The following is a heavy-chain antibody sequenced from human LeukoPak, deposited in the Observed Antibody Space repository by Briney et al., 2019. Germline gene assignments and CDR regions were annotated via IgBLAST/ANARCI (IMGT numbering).Heavy chain of an antibody. V-gene: IGHV4-59*08. D-gene: IGHD5-18*01. CDR3: ARRGNSYGYYDY. J-gene: IGHJ4*02. CDR2: IYYSGST. Sequence: SETLSLTCTVSGGSISSYYWSWIRQPPGKGLEGIGYIYYSGSTNYNPSLKSRVTISVDTSKNQFSLKLSSVTAADTAVYYCARRGNSYGYYDYWGQGTLVTVSS. CDR1: GGSISSYY.